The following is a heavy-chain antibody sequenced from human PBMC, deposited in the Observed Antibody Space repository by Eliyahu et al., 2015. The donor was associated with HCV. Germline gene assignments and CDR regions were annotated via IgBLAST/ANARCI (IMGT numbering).Heavy chain of an antibody. CDR3: ARLTYYYDSSGYYFGQGLYYFDY. J-gene: IGHJ4*02. V-gene: IGHV2-5*02. D-gene: IGHD3-22*01. Sequence: QITLKESGPTLVKPTQTLTLTCTFSGFSLSTSGXGVGWIRQPPGKALEWLALIYWDDDKRYSPSLKSRLTITKDTSKNQVVLTMTNMDPVDTATYYCARLTYYYDSSGYYFGQGLYYFDYWGQGTLVTVSS. CDR1: GFSLSTSGXG. CDR2: IYWDDDK.